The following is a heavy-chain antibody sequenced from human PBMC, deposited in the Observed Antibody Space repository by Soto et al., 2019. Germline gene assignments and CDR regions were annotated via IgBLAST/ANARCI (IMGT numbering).Heavy chain of an antibody. CDR1: GFTFSSYE. J-gene: IGHJ4*02. V-gene: IGHV3-48*03. D-gene: IGHD6-19*01. Sequence: PGGSLRLSCAASGFTFSSYEMNWVRQAPGKGLEWASYISSSGSTIYYADSVKGRFTISRDNAKNSLYLQMNSLRAEDTAVYYCATIGDSSGWYPFDYWGQGTLVTVSS. CDR2: ISSSGSTI. CDR3: ATIGDSSGWYPFDY.